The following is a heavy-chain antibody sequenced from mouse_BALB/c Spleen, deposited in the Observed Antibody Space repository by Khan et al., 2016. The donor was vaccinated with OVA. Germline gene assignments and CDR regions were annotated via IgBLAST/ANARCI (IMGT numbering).Heavy chain of an antibody. CDR3: AREWGKGHFDY. CDR2: INPGSGGS. Sequence: QVRLQQSGAELVRPGTSVKVSCKSAGYVFTNYLIEWIKQRPGQGLEWIGVINPGSGGSVYNEKFKGKATLTADKSSSTAYMQLSSLTSEDSAVSFCAREWGKGHFDYWGQGTTLTVAS. CDR1: GYVFTNYL. V-gene: IGHV1-54*01. J-gene: IGHJ2*01. D-gene: IGHD1-3*01.